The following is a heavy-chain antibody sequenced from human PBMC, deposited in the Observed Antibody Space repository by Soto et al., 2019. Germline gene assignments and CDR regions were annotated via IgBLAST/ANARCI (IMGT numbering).Heavy chain of an antibody. J-gene: IGHJ5*02. CDR1: AGSISSTSYY. CDR3: ARAPRVVVAARNNWFDP. Sequence: SETLSLTCSVSAGSISSTSYYWGWIRQPPGKGLEWIGEINHSGSTNYNPSLKSRVTISVDTSKNQFSLKLSSVTAADTAVYYCARAPRVVVAARNNWFDPWGQGTLVTVSS. V-gene: IGHV4-39*07. D-gene: IGHD2-15*01. CDR2: INHSGST.